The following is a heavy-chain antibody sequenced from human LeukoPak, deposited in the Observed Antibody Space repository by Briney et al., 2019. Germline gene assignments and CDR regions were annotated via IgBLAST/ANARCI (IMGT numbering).Heavy chain of an antibody. CDR3: AREGDGSRYYFDY. Sequence: GGSLRLSCKASGFSLSNYYMNWVRQAPGRGLEWLSHINGRGGIINYADSVKGRFTISRDNARNSLDLHMSSLGAEDTAVYYCAREGDGSRYYFDYWGQGILVTVSS. CDR1: GFSLSNYY. CDR2: INGRGGII. D-gene: IGHD2-21*01. V-gene: IGHV3-48*04. J-gene: IGHJ4*02.